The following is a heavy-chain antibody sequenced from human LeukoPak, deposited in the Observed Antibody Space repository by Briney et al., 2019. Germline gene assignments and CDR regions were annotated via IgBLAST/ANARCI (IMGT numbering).Heavy chain of an antibody. CDR3: ARVTRGIVVVPAAMAVTVTEYHMDV. Sequence: SETLPLTCTVSGYSISSGYYWGWIRQPPGKGLEWIGSIYHSGSTYYNPSLKSRVTISVDTSKNQFSLKLSSVTAADTAVYYCARVTRGIVVVPAAMAVTVTEYHMDVWGKGTTVTVSS. J-gene: IGHJ6*03. CDR1: GYSISSGYY. CDR2: IYHSGST. D-gene: IGHD2-2*01. V-gene: IGHV4-38-2*02.